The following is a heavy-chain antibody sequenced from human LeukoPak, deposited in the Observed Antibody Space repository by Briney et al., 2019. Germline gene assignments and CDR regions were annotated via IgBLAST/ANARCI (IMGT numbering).Heavy chain of an antibody. J-gene: IGHJ5*02. D-gene: IGHD1-26*01. Sequence: GGSLRLSCAASGFTFSIYAMSWVRQAPGKGLEWVSVISARGDSTYYADSVKGRFTISRDNAKNSLYLQMNSLRAEDTAVYYCARDLISGSYAWGQGTLVTVSS. CDR2: ISARGDST. CDR1: GFTFSIYA. CDR3: ARDLISGSYA. V-gene: IGHV3-23*01.